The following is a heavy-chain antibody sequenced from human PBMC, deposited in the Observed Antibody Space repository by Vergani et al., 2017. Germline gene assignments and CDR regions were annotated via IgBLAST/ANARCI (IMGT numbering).Heavy chain of an antibody. Sequence: QVQLQQWGAGLLKPSETLSLTCAVYGWSFSGYYWSWIRQPPGKGLEWIGEINHSGSTNYNPSLKSRVTISVDTSKNQFSLKLSSVTAADTAVYYCARGRLMVFGVVIYYYYMDVWGKGTTVTVSS. CDR3: ARGRLMVFGVVIYYYYMDV. J-gene: IGHJ6*03. V-gene: IGHV4-34*01. CDR1: GWSFSGYY. CDR2: INHSGST. D-gene: IGHD3-3*01.